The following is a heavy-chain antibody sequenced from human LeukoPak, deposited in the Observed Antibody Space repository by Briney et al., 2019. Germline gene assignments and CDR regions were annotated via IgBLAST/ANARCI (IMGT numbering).Heavy chain of an antibody. CDR1: GHTFTSYY. J-gene: IGHJ4*02. CDR3: ARGDTVTTSFLDY. D-gene: IGHD4-17*01. Sequence: ASVKVSCKASGHTFTSYYMHWVRQAPGQGLEWMGVINPSGGRTSYLQKFQGRVTMTRDTSTSTVYMELSSLRSEDMAVYYCARGDTVTTSFLDYWGQGTLVTVSS. CDR2: INPSGGRT. V-gene: IGHV1-46*01.